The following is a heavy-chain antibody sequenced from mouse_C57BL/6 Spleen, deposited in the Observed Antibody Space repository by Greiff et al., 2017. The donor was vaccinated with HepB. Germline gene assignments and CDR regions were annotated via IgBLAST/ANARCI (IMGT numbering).Heavy chain of an antibody. D-gene: IGHD2-5*01. CDR2: ISNGGGST. V-gene: IGHV5-12*01. CDR1: GFTFSDYY. CDR3: ARKRSNYWYFDV. Sequence: EVMLVESGGGLVQPGGSLKLSCAASGFTFSDYYMYWVRQTPEKRLEWVAYISNGGGSTYYPDTVKGRFTISRDNAKNTLYLQMSRLKSEDTAMYYCARKRSNYWYFDVWGTGTTVTVSS. J-gene: IGHJ1*03.